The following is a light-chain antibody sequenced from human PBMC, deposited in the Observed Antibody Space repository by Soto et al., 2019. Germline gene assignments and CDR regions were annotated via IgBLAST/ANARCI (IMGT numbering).Light chain of an antibody. Sequence: DIQVTQSPSTLSASIGDRVTITCRASQNINAWLAWYQQKPGKAPKLLIYQASTLRSGDPLRFSGSGSGTEFPLTIRSLQPDDFATYYCEQHEAYPRTFGQGTKVGIK. CDR1: QNINAW. CDR2: QAS. V-gene: IGKV1-5*03. J-gene: IGKJ1*01. CDR3: EQHEAYPRT.